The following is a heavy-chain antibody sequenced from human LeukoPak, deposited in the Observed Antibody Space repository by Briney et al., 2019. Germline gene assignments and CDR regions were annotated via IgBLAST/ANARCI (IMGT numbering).Heavy chain of an antibody. Sequence: QTGGSLRLSCAASGFTFSSYAMSWVRQAPGKGLEWVSTIIGNGGSTVYADSVKGRFTISRDNSKNTLYLQMNSLSAEDTAVYYCANRRGANFDYWGQGTLVTVSS. CDR2: IIGNGGST. CDR1: GFTFSSYA. J-gene: IGHJ4*02. D-gene: IGHD3-10*01. V-gene: IGHV3-23*01. CDR3: ANRRGANFDY.